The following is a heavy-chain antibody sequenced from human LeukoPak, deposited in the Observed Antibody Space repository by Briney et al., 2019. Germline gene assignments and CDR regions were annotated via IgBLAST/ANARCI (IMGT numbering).Heavy chain of an antibody. CDR3: AREYYDILTGYYGSDY. CDR2: ISSSSSTI. D-gene: IGHD3-9*01. V-gene: IGHV3-48*01. Sequence: PGGSLRLSCAASGFTFSSYSMNWGRQAPGEGLEWGSYISSSSSTIYYADSVKGRFTISRDNAKNSLYLQMNSLRAEDTAVYYCAREYYDILTGYYGSDYWGQGTLVTVSS. CDR1: GFTFSSYS. J-gene: IGHJ4*02.